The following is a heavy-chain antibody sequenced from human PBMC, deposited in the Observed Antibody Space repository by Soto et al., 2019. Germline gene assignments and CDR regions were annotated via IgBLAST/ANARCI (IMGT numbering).Heavy chain of an antibody. J-gene: IGHJ4*02. Sequence: PGGSLRLSCAASGLTFSTYAIHWVRQAPGKGLEWVALISSHGIDKFYADSVKGRFTISRDNSRNTLYLQLNSLRPEDTAVYYCAKDSDGNSYFDYWGQGTLVTVSS. CDR1: GLTFSTYA. CDR3: AKDSDGNSYFDY. CDR2: ISSHGIDK. D-gene: IGHD4-4*01. V-gene: IGHV3-30-3*01.